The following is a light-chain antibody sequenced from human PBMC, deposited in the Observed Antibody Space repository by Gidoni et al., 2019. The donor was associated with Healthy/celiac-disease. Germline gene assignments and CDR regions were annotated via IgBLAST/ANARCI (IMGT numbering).Light chain of an antibody. CDR3: QQYGSSPPFT. CDR1: QSVSSSY. J-gene: IGKJ3*01. CDR2: GAA. Sequence: IVLTQSPGTLSLSPGERATLSCRASQSVSSSYLAWYQQKPGQAPRLLIYGAASRATGIPDRFSGSGSGTDFTRTISRLEPEDFAVYYCQQYGSSPPFTFGPGTKVDIK. V-gene: IGKV3-20*01.